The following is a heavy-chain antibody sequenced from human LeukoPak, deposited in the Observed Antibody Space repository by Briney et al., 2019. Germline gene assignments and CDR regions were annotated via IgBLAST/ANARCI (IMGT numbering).Heavy chain of an antibody. CDR3: ARDPLDISRWTNAFDI. D-gene: IGHD5-12*01. V-gene: IGHV3-30*03. CDR2: ISYDGNNK. CDR1: GFTVHSNY. J-gene: IGHJ3*02. Sequence: GGSLRLSCAASGFTVHSNYMSWVRQAPGKGLEWVAFISYDGNNKYEDSVKGRFTISRDNSKSTLHLQMNGLRAEDTAVYYCARDPLDISRWTNAFDIWGQGTTVIVS.